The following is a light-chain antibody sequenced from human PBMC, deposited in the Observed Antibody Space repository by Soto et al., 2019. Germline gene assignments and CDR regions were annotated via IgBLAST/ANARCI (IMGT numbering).Light chain of an antibody. CDR3: STWDDSLRGLV. CDR1: SSNIGGNS. V-gene: IGLV1-44*01. Sequence: QSVLTQPPSASGAPGQGSRISCSGSSSNIGGNSVRWYRQVPGTAPKLLIFSNHQRHSGVHDRFSGSKSGTSASLAISGLQYEEEADYYCSTWDDSLRGLVFGGGTKLTVL. CDR2: SNH. J-gene: IGLJ2*01.